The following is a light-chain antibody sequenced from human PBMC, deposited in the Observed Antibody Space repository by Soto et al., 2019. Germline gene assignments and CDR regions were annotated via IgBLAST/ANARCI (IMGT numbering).Light chain of an antibody. CDR1: QSVSSSF. V-gene: IGKV3-20*01. CDR3: QQYDSSPWT. Sequence: EIVLTQSPGTLSLSPGERATLSCRASQSVSSSFLAWYQQKPGQAPRLLIYGASSRATGIPDRFSGSGSGTDFTLTIIRLEPEDFAVYYCQQYDSSPWTFGQGTTVEIK. CDR2: GAS. J-gene: IGKJ1*01.